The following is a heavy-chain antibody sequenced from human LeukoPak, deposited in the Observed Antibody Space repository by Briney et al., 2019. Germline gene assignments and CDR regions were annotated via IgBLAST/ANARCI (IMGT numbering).Heavy chain of an antibody. CDR2: IWYDGSNK. Sequence: PGGSLRLSCAASGFTFSSYGMHWVRQAPGKGLEWVAVIWYDGSNKYYADSVKGRFTISRDNSKNTLYLQMNSLRAEDTAVYYCARRGGQLGGYFDYWGQGTLVTVSS. J-gene: IGHJ4*02. D-gene: IGHD3-16*01. V-gene: IGHV3-33*01. CDR3: ARRGGQLGGYFDY. CDR1: GFTFSSYG.